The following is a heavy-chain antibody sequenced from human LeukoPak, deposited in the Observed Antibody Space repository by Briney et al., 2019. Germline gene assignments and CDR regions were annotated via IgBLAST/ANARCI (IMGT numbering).Heavy chain of an antibody. V-gene: IGHV1-2*02. CDR1: GYTFTGYY. D-gene: IGHD5-12*01. CDR3: ATLLGGHDHPDY. Sequence: ASVKVSCKASGYTFTGYYMHWVRQAPGQGLEWMGWINPNSGGTNYAQKFQGRVTMTEDTSTDTAYMELSSLRSEDTAVYYCATLLGGHDHPDYWGQGTLVTVSS. J-gene: IGHJ4*02. CDR2: INPNSGGT.